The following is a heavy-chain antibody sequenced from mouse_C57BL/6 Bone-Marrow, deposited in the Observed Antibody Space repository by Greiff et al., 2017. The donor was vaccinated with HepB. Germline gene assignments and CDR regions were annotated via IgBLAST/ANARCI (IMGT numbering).Heavy chain of an antibody. CDR2: IYPSDSET. CDR1: GYTFTSYW. CDR3: AREGYYYGSSGAMDY. Sequence: QVQLQQSGAELVRPGSSVKLSCKASGYTFTSYWMDWVKQRPGQGLEWIGNIYPSDSETHYNQKFKDKATLTVDKSSSTAYMQLSSLTSEDSAVYYCAREGYYYGSSGAMDYWGQGTSVTVSS. D-gene: IGHD1-1*01. V-gene: IGHV1-61*01. J-gene: IGHJ4*01.